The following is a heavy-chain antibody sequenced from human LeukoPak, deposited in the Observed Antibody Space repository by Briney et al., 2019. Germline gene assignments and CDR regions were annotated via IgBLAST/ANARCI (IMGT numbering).Heavy chain of an antibody. J-gene: IGHJ3*02. CDR3: WGSGGTFDI. CDR1: GGTFSSYA. V-gene: IGHV1-69*13. CDR2: IIPIFGTA. Sequence: GASVKVSCKASGGTFSSYAISWVRQPPGQGLEWMGGIIPIFGTAIYAQKFQGRVKITADESTSTAYMELSRLRSEDTPVYYCWGSGGTFDIWGQGTMVTVSS. D-gene: IGHD3-10*01.